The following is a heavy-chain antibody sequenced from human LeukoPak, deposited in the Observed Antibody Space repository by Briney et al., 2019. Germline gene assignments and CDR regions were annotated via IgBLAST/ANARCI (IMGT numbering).Heavy chain of an antibody. CDR3: ARDSDTYDYVWGSYRFDY. J-gene: IGHJ4*02. V-gene: IGHV1-2*06. D-gene: IGHD3-16*02. CDR2: INPNSGGT. CDR1: GYTFTGHY. Sequence: ASVKVSCKASGYTFTGHYMHWVRQAPGQGLEWMGRINPNSGGTNYAQKFQGRVTMTRETSISTAHMELSRLRSDDTAVYYCARDSDTYDYVWGSYRFDYWGQGTLVTVSS.